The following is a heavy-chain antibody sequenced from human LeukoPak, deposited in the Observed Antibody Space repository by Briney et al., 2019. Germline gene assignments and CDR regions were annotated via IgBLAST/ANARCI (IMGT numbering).Heavy chain of an antibody. V-gene: IGHV4-34*01. CDR3: TGRGYYYMDV. D-gene: IGHD3-10*01. J-gene: IGHJ6*03. Sequence: SETLSLTCAVYGGSFSGYYWSWIRQPPGKGLEWIGEINHSGSTNYNPSLKSRVTISVDTSKNQFSLKLSSVTAADTAVYYCTGRGYYYMDVWGKGTTVTVSS. CDR2: INHSGST. CDR1: GGSFSGYY.